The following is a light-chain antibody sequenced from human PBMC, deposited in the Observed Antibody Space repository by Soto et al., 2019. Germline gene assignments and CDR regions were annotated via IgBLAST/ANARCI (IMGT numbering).Light chain of an antibody. J-gene: IGLJ2*01. CDR3: QAWGAGIVV. V-gene: IGLV4-69*01. Sequence: VLTQSPSASASLGASVKLTCTLSSGHSSYTIAWHQQQPEKGPRYLMKLNTDGSHSRGDGIPDRFSGSRSGAERYLTISSLQSEDEADYYCQAWGAGIVVFGGGTQLTVL. CDR1: SGHSSYT. CDR2: LNTDGSH.